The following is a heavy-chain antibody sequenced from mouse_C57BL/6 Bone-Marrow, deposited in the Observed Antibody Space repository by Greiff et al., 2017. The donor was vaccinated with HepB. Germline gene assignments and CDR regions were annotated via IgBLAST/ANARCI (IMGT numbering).Heavy chain of an antibody. Sequence: QVQLQQSGAELVRPGASVKMSCKASGYTFTSYNMHWVKQTPRQGLEWIGAIYPGNGDTSYNQKFKGKATLTVDKSSSTAYMQLSSLTSEDSAVYFCARKRNYDYDGSHYYAMDYWGQGTSVTVSS. CDR1: GYTFTSYN. CDR3: ARKRNYDYDGSHYYAMDY. D-gene: IGHD2-4*01. CDR2: IYPGNGDT. V-gene: IGHV1-12*01. J-gene: IGHJ4*01.